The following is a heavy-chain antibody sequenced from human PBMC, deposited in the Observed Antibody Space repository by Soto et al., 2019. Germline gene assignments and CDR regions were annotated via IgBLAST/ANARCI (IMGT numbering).Heavy chain of an antibody. CDR3: AKESTAMVATSLDS. Sequence: PGGSLRLSCTASGFTFSTFGMHWVRQAPGRGQEWVTVISYEGSAQHYTDFVKGRFTISRDNSKNTLYLQMNSLRTEDTAVYYCAKESTAMVATSLDSWGQGILVTVSS. J-gene: IGHJ4*02. D-gene: IGHD5-12*01. CDR2: ISYEGSAQ. CDR1: GFTFSTFG. V-gene: IGHV3-30*18.